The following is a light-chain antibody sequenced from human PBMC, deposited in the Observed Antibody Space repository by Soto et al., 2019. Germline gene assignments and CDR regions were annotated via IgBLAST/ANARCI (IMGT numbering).Light chain of an antibody. V-gene: IGLV2-14*01. Sequence: QSVLTKPASVSVSPGQSITISCTGTSSDVGGYNYVSWYQQHPGKAPKLMIYDVSNRPSGVSNRFSGSKSGNTASLTISGLQAEDEADYYCSSYTSSSTPYVLGTGTKVTVL. CDR3: SSYTSSSTPYV. CDR1: SSDVGGYNY. J-gene: IGLJ1*01. CDR2: DVS.